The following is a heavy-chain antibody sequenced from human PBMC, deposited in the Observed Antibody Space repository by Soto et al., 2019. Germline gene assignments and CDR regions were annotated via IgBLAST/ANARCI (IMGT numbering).Heavy chain of an antibody. CDR2: ISYDGSNK. J-gene: IGHJ4*02. D-gene: IGHD6-6*01. CDR3: AKSIGGYSSSSLDY. Sequence: GGSLRLSCAASGFTFSSYAMHWVRQAPGKGLEWVAVISYDGSNKYYADSVKGRFTISRDNSKNTLYLQMNSPRAEDTAVYYCAKSIGGYSSSSLDYWGQGTLVTVSS. V-gene: IGHV3-30-3*01. CDR1: GFTFSSYA.